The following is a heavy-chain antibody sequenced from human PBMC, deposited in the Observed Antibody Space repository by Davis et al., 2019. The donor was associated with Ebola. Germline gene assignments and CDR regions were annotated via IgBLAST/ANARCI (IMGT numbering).Heavy chain of an antibody. CDR1: GYTFSDYW. CDR2: IAPDDSYI. D-gene: IGHD3-3*01. V-gene: IGHV5-10-1*01. J-gene: IGHJ4*02. Sequence: PGGSLRLSCQVHGYTFSDYWINWVRQKPGQGLEWMGRIAPDDSYIDYNPSLQGHVTFSVDKSLSTVYLQWSSLRASDTATYYGARGGVTIFGAVVGYLDHWGQGTLVTVSS. CDR3: ARGGVTIFGAVVGYLDH.